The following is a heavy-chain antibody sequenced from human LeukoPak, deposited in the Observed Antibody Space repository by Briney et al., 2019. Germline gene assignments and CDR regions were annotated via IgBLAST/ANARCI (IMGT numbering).Heavy chain of an antibody. CDR1: GYTLTELS. CDR3: ATASSWSSHYYYYGMDV. D-gene: IGHD6-13*01. V-gene: IGHV1-24*01. Sequence: ASVKVSCKVSGYTLTELSMHWVRQTPGKGLEWMGGFDPEDGETIYAQKFQGRVTMTEDTSTNTAYMELRSLRSEDTAVYYCATASSWSSHYYYYGMDVWGQGTTVTVSS. J-gene: IGHJ6*02. CDR2: FDPEDGET.